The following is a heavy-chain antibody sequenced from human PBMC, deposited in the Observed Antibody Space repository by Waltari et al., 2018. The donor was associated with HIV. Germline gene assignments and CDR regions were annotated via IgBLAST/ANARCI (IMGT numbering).Heavy chain of an antibody. J-gene: IGHJ6*02. CDR3: ARALRYSDWSQNSYGLDV. V-gene: IGHV4-34*01. CDR1: GGSFSDYY. D-gene: IGHD3-9*01. CDR2: INHRGRS. Sequence: QLQLQQWGARLVKASETLSLTCAVNGGSFSDYYWTLVRQLAGKGLSWIGQINHRGRSKYNPFLEGRLSMSVDTSKNQVSLTLNSVTAADTGVYYCARALRYSDWSQNSYGLDVWGQGTPVTVSS.